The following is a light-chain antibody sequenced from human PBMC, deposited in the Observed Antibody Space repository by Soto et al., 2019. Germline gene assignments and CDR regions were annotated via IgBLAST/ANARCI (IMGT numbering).Light chain of an antibody. V-gene: IGLV2-8*01. Sequence: QSVLTQPPSASGSPGQSVTISCTGTSSDVGGYNSVSWYQQHPGKATKLMIYEVNKRPSGVTDRFSCSKSGNTASLTVSGHQAEDEADYYCTSYASFNTLFGGGTKLTVL. CDR2: EVN. J-gene: IGLJ2*01. CDR3: TSYASFNTL. CDR1: SSDVGGYNS.